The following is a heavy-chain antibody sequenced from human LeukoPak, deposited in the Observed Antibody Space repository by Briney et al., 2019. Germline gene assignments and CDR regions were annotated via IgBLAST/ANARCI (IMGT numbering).Heavy chain of an antibody. Sequence: SETLSLTCTVSGGSISSGSYYWSWIRQPAGKGLEWIGRIYTSGGTNYNPSLKSRVTISVDTSKNQFSLKLSSVTAADTAVYYCARGGRYCSSTSCSPIRYFDYWGQGTLVTVSS. CDR2: IYTSGGT. V-gene: IGHV4-61*02. CDR1: GGSISSGSYY. D-gene: IGHD2-2*01. J-gene: IGHJ4*02. CDR3: ARGGRYCSSTSCSPIRYFDY.